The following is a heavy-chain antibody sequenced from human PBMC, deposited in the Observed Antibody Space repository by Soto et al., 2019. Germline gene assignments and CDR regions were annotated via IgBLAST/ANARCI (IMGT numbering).Heavy chain of an antibody. D-gene: IGHD2-15*01. CDR3: ARGVGLRTYFYYYGLDV. J-gene: IGHJ6*02. CDR2: IYYSGST. V-gene: IGHV4-59*01. CDR1: GGSISTYY. Sequence: QVQLQESGPGLVKPSETLSLTCTVSGGSISTYYWSWIRQPPGKGLEWIGYIYYSGSTDYNPSLKSGVTKSVDTSTDQFSLKLRSVTAADTAVYFWARGVGLRTYFYYYGLDVWGQGTTVTVSS.